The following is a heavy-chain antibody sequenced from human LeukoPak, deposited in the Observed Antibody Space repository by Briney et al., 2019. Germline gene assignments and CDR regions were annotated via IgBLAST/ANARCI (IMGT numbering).Heavy chain of an antibody. CDR3: ARVPPAGFLEWPDAFDI. V-gene: IGHV4-31*03. J-gene: IGHJ3*02. Sequence: PSQTLSLTCTVSGGSISSGGYYWSWIRQHPGKGLEWIGYIYYSGSTYYNPSLKSRVTISVDTSKNQFSLKLSSVTAADTAVYYCARVPPAGFLEWPDAFDIWGQGTMVTVSS. D-gene: IGHD3-3*01. CDR2: IYYSGST. CDR1: GGSISSGGYY.